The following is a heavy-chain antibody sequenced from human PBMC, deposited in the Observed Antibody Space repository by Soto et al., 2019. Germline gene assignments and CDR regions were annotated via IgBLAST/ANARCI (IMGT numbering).Heavy chain of an antibody. CDR2: IKQDGSEK. V-gene: IGHV3-7*01. CDR3: ARSSNYDFWSVPLPGGMDV. J-gene: IGHJ6*02. CDR1: GFTFSSYW. D-gene: IGHD3-3*01. Sequence: EVQLVESGGGLVQPGGSLRLSCAASGFTFSSYWMSWVRQAPGKGLEWVANIKQDGSEKYYVDSVKGRFTISRDNAKNSLYLQMNSVRAEDPAVYYCARSSNYDFWSVPLPGGMDVWGQGTTVTVSS.